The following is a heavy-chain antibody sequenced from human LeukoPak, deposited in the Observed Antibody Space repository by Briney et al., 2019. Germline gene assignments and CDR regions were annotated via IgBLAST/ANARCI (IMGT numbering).Heavy chain of an antibody. D-gene: IGHD3-22*01. CDR1: GFTFSSYA. J-gene: IGHJ4*02. CDR2: ISYDGSNK. V-gene: IGHV3-30*04. Sequence: PGGSLRLSCAASGFTFSSYAVHWVRQAPGKGLEWVAVISYDGSNKYYADSVKGRFTISRDNSKNTLFLQMNSLRAEDTAVYYCAKDLYDSSGSRYDYWGQGTLVTVSS. CDR3: AKDLYDSSGSRYDY.